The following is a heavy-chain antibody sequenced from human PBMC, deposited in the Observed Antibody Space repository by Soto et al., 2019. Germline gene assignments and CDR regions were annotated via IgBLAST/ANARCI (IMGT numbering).Heavy chain of an antibody. CDR3: ARGRYCLTGRCFPNWFDS. V-gene: IGHV4-30-4*01. J-gene: IGHJ5*01. Sequence: SETLSLTCSVSGDSISTVDYFWAWIRQPPGQALEYIGYIYKSTTTYYNPSFESRVAISLDTSKSQFSLTVTSVTAADTAVYFCARGRYCLTGRCFPNWFDSWSQGTLVTVSS. D-gene: IGHD2-15*01. CDR1: GDSISTVDYF. CDR2: IYKSTTT.